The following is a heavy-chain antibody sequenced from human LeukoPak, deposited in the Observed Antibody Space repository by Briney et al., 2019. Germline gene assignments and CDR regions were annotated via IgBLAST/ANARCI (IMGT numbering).Heavy chain of an antibody. V-gene: IGHV3-23*01. CDR3: AKPLLGRGPDYYYYMGV. Sequence: QPGGSLRLSCAASGFTFSSYAMSWVRQAPGKGLEWVSAISGSGGSTYYADSVKGRFTISRDNSKNTLYLQMNSLRAEDTAVYYCAKPLLGRGPDYYYYMGVWGKGTTVTVSS. CDR1: GFTFSSYA. J-gene: IGHJ6*03. D-gene: IGHD7-27*01. CDR2: ISGSGGST.